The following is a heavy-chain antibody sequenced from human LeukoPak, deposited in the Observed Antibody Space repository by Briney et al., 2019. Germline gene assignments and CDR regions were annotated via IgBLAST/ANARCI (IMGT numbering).Heavy chain of an antibody. J-gene: IGHJ5*02. CDR3: AKGTHSSSWHWYDP. CDR2: IDSSGDVI. Sequence: GSLRLSCAASGFIFSDYYMTWIRQAPGKGLEWLSYIDSSGDVIYYADSVKGRFTISRDNAKNSLYLQMNSLRAEDTAVYYCAKGTHSSSWHWYDPWGQGTLVTVSS. D-gene: IGHD6-13*01. V-gene: IGHV3-11*01. CDR1: GFIFSDYY.